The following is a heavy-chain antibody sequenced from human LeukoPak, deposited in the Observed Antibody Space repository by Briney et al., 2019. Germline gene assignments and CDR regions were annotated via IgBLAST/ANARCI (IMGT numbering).Heavy chain of an antibody. CDR2: IFPSGGEI. J-gene: IGHJ4*02. CDR3: ARGQVYGGAYYFDY. CDR1: GFTFSSYS. D-gene: IGHD4-23*01. V-gene: IGHV3-21*01. Sequence: GGSLRLSCAASGFTFSSYSMNWVRQAPGKGLEWVSSIFPSGGEIHYADSVRGRFTISRDNAKNSLYLQMNSLRAEDTAVYYCARGQVYGGAYYFDYWGQGTLVTVSS.